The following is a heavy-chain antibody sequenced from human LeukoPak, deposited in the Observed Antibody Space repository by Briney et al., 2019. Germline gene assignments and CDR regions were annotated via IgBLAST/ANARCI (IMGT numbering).Heavy chain of an antibody. J-gene: IGHJ4*02. CDR2: INHSGST. D-gene: IGHD6-13*01. V-gene: IGHV4-34*01. CDR1: GGSFSGYY. Sequence: SETLSLTCAVYGGSFSGYYWSWIRQPPAKGLEWIGEINHSGSTNYNPSLKSRVTISIDTSKNQFSLKLSSVTAADTALYYCARGPGTWYYYWGQGTLVTVSS. CDR3: ARGPGTWYYY.